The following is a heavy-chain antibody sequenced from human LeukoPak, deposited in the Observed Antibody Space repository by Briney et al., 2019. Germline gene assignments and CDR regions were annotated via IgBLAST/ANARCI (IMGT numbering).Heavy chain of an antibody. Sequence: SETLSLTCAVYGVSFSDYYWSWIRQPPGKGLEWIGEINHGGSSDYNPSLRSRVTISVDTSKNHFSLKLSSVTAADTAVYYCARGQWLPVFDFWGQGTLVTVSS. CDR1: GVSFSDYY. J-gene: IGHJ4*02. CDR2: INHGGSS. D-gene: IGHD3-22*01. CDR3: ARGQWLPVFDF. V-gene: IGHV4-34*01.